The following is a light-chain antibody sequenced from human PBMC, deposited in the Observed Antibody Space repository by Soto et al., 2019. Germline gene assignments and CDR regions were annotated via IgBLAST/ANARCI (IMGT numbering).Light chain of an antibody. Sequence: EIVLTQSPPTLSLSPGERVTLSCSASQSVSIFLAWYQQKVGQPPRLLIYDASKRATGVPVRFSGSGSGTDFTLTVSSLEREDFAVYYCQHRFNWPRTCGQGTKLEI. V-gene: IGKV3-11*01. CDR3: QHRFNWPRT. J-gene: IGKJ2*01. CDR2: DAS. CDR1: QSVSIF.